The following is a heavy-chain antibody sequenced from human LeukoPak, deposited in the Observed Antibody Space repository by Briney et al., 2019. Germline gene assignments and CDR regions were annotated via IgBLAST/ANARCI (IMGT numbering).Heavy chain of an antibody. CDR2: ISGSNSYI. CDR1: GFTFNSYS. CDR3: IRGADTGYSSDS. V-gene: IGHV3-21*01. D-gene: IGHD3-9*01. J-gene: IGHJ4*02. Sequence: GGSLRLSCAASGFTFNSYSMNWVRQAPGKGLEWVSSISGSNSYIYYADSMKGRFSISRDNAENTLYLQMSSLRVEDTAVYYCIRGADTGYSSDSWGQGTLVTVSS.